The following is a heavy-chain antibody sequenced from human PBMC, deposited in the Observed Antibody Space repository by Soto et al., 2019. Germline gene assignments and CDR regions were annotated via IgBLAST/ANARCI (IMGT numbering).Heavy chain of an antibody. CDR2: IDPSDSYT. CDR1: GYSFTSYW. D-gene: IGHD3-3*01. J-gene: IGHJ6*02. CDR3: ARLNYDFWSGSSYYYYGMDV. Sequence: GESLKISCKGSGYSFTSYWISWVRQMPGKGLEWMGRIDPSDSYTNYSPSFQGHATISADKSISTAYLQWSSLKASDTAMYYCARLNYDFWSGSSYYYYGMDVWGQGTTVTVSS. V-gene: IGHV5-10-1*01.